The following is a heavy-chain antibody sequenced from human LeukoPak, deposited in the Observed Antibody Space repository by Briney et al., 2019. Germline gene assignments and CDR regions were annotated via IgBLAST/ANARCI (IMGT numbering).Heavy chain of an antibody. CDR2: INHRGST. Sequence: SETLSLTCAVYGGSFSDYYWTWVRQPPGKGLEWIGEINHRGSTHYNPSLKSRVTISVDTSKKQFSLKLSSVTAADTAVYYCATYSTGFDIWGQGTVVTVSS. CDR1: GGSFSDYY. J-gene: IGHJ3*02. D-gene: IGHD6-19*01. V-gene: IGHV4-34*01. CDR3: ATYSTGFDI.